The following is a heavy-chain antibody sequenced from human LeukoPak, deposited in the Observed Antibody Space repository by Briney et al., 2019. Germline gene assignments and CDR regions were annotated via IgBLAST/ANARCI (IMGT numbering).Heavy chain of an antibody. D-gene: IGHD2-2*01. CDR1: GFTFSSYA. CDR3: ARERYCSSTSCYLFDY. J-gene: IGHJ4*02. Sequence: GRSLRLSCAASGFTFSSYAMHWVRQAPGKGLEWVAVISYDGSNKYYADSVKGRFTISRDNSKNTLYLQMNSLRAEDTAVYYCARERYCSSTSCYLFDYWGQGTLVTVSS. CDR2: ISYDGSNK. V-gene: IGHV3-30-3*01.